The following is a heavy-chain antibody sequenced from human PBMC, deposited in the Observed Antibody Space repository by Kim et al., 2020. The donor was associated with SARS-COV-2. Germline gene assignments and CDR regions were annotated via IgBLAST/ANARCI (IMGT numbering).Heavy chain of an antibody. Sequence: SETLSLTCAVSNGSISGNWWTWVRQPPGKGLEWIGEIYHSGGTTYNPSLRSRVTISVDKSKNHFSLNLRSVTAADTAVYYCARLNSDSGKYFWFDPWGQG. J-gene: IGHJ5*02. D-gene: IGHD1-26*01. CDR1: NGSISGNW. CDR3: ARLNSDSGKYFWFDP. CDR2: IYHSGGT. V-gene: IGHV4-4*02.